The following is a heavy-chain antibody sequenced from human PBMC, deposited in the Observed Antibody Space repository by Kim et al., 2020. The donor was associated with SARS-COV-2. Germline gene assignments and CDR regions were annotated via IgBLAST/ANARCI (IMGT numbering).Heavy chain of an antibody. CDR1: GFTFSSYA. CDR3: ARDRVFWGVLFTYYFDY. J-gene: IGHJ4*02. D-gene: IGHD3-16*01. CDR2: ISYDGSNK. Sequence: GGSLRISCAASGFTFSSYAMHWVRQAPGKGLEWVAVISYDGSNKYYADSVKGRFTISRDNSKNTLYLQMNSLRAEDTAVYYCARDRVFWGVLFTYYFDYWGQGTLVTVSS. V-gene: IGHV3-30-3*01.